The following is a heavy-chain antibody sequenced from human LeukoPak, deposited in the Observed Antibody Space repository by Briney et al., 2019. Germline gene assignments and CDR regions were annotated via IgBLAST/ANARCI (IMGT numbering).Heavy chain of an antibody. Sequence: SETLSLTCTVSGGSISSYYWSWIRQPPGKGLEWIGYIYYSGSTNYNPSLKSRVTISADTSKNQFSLKLTSVTAADTAVYYCAREYYGSGSYAIDYWGQGTLVTVSS. D-gene: IGHD3-10*01. V-gene: IGHV4-59*01. CDR2: IYYSGST. J-gene: IGHJ4*02. CDR3: AREYYGSGSYAIDY. CDR1: GGSISSYY.